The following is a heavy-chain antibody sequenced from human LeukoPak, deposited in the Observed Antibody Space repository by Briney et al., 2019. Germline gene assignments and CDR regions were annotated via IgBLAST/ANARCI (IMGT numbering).Heavy chain of an antibody. Sequence: SETLSLTCAVYGGSFSGYYWSWIRQPPGKGLDWIGSIHHSGITYYNPSLKSRVTMSVETSKNQFSLKLSSVTAADTAVYYCARTQGGEPDYWGQGTLVTVSS. CDR1: GGSFSGYY. V-gene: IGHV4-34*01. J-gene: IGHJ4*02. CDR3: ARTQGGEPDY. D-gene: IGHD1-14*01. CDR2: IHHSGIT.